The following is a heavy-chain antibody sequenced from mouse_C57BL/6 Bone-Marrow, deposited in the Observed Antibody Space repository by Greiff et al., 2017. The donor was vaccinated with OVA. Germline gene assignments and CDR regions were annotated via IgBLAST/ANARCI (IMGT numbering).Heavy chain of an antibody. D-gene: IGHD2-4*01. CDR1: GYTFTSYW. Sequence: QVQLQQPGAELVKPGASVKMSRKASGYTFTSYWITWVKQRPGQGLEWIGDIYPGSGSTNYNEKFKSKATLTVDTSSSTAYMQLSSLTSEDSAVYYCARWHDYDAWFAYWGQGTLVTVSA. CDR3: ARWHDYDAWFAY. CDR2: IYPGSGST. J-gene: IGHJ3*01. V-gene: IGHV1-55*01.